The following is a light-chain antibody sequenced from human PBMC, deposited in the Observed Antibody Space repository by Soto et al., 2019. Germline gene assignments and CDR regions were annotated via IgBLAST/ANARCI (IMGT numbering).Light chain of an antibody. CDR1: QSVGRNF. J-gene: IGKJ4*01. Sequence: EIVLTQSPGTLSLSPGESTTPSCWASQSVGRNFLAWYQQKPGRAPRLLIHGASYRATGVPDRFSGSGSETDFTLTISRLEPEDFAVYYCHPYAASPLTFGGGTKVEIK. CDR2: GAS. V-gene: IGKV3-20*01. CDR3: HPYAASPLT.